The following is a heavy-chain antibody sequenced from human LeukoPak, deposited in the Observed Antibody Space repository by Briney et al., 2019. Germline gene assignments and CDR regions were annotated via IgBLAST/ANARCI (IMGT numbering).Heavy chain of an antibody. CDR2: ISNDERNK. V-gene: IGHV3-30*04. J-gene: IGHJ4*02. Sequence: GGSLRLSCEASGFNFHNFAMHWARQAPGKGLEWVAVISNDERNKYYTDSVKGRFTISRDNSKSTVYLQMNSLRPEDTAVYHCARPSPPGDGYNPCDYWGPGALVIVSS. CDR1: GFNFHNFA. CDR3: ARPSPPGDGYNPCDY. D-gene: IGHD5-24*01.